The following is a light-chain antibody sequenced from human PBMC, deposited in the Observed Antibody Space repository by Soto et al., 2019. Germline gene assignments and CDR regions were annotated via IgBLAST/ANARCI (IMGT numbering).Light chain of an antibody. CDR3: SSYAGSNA. V-gene: IGLV2-8*01. Sequence: QSVLTQPPSASGSPGQSVTISCPGTSSDVGGYNYVSWYQQHPGKAPKLMIYEVSKRPSGVPDRFSGSKSGNTASLTVSGLQAEDEADYYCSSYAGSNAFGTGTKVPVL. CDR1: SSDVGGYNY. J-gene: IGLJ1*01. CDR2: EVS.